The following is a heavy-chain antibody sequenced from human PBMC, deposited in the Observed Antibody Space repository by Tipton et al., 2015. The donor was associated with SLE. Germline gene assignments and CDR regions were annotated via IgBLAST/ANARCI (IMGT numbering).Heavy chain of an antibody. D-gene: IGHD3-22*01. J-gene: IGHJ3*02. Sequence: TLSLTCTVSGGSISTNTYFWGWNRPPPGKGLEWIGNIHYSGDTYYNPSLRSRVTISVDTSKNQFSLKLSSVTAADTAMYYCARHFPRHYDSRTYSEAFDIWGQGTMVTVS. CDR2: IHYSGDT. CDR1: GGSISTNTYF. CDR3: ARHFPRHYDSRTYSEAFDI. V-gene: IGHV4-39*01.